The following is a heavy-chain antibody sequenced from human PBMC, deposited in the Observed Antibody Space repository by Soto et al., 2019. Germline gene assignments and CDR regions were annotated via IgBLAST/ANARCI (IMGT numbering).Heavy chain of an antibody. J-gene: IGHJ6*02. CDR1: GFTFSSYW. V-gene: IGHV3-7*01. CDR2: IKQDGSEK. Sequence: EVQLVESGGGLVQPGGSLRLSCAASGFTFSSYWMSWVRQAPGKGLEWVANIKQDGSEKYYVDSVKGRFTISRDNARHSLYLQMNSLRAEDTAVYYCARGRVVVAARHYGMDVWGQGTTVIVSS. CDR3: ARGRVVVAARHYGMDV. D-gene: IGHD2-15*01.